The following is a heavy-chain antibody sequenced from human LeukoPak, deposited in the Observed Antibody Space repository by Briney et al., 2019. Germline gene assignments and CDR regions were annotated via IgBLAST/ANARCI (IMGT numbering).Heavy chain of an antibody. J-gene: IGHJ4*02. D-gene: IGHD6-13*01. Sequence: SETLSLTCTVSGGSISSYYWSWIRQPPGKGLEWIGYIYYSGSTNYKPSLKSRVTISVDTSKNQFSLKLSSVTAADTAVYYCARSSSWYQIIDYWGQGTLVTVSS. CDR1: GGSISSYY. CDR2: IYYSGST. CDR3: ARSSSWYQIIDY. V-gene: IGHV4-59*01.